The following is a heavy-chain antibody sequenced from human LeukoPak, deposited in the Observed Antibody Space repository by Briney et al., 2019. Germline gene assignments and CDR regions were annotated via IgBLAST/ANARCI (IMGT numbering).Heavy chain of an antibody. V-gene: IGHV3-64*01. CDR3: ARDRGSGSYGYFAEYFQH. D-gene: IGHD5-18*01. CDR1: GFTFSSYA. CDR2: ISSNGGST. Sequence: GGSLRLSCAASGFTFSSYAVHWVRQAPGKGLEYVSAISSNGGSTYYANSVKGRFTISRDNSKNTLYLQMGSLRAEDMAVYYCARDRGSGSYGYFAEYFQHWGQGTLVTVSS. J-gene: IGHJ1*01.